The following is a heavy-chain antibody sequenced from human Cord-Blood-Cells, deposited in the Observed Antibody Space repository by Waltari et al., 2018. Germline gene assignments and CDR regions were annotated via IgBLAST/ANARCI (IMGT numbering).Heavy chain of an antibody. V-gene: IGHV4-39*07. J-gene: IGHJ2*01. CDR1: GGSISSSSYY. Sequence: QLQLQESGPGLVKPSETLSLTCTVSGGSISSSSYYWGWIRQPPGKGLEWIGSIYYSGSNYYNPSLKSRVTISVDTSKNQFSLKLSSVTAADTAVYYCARHALGGDRWVYWYFDLWGRGTLVTVSS. CDR3: ARHALGGDRWVYWYFDL. CDR2: IYYSGSN. D-gene: IGHD2-21*01.